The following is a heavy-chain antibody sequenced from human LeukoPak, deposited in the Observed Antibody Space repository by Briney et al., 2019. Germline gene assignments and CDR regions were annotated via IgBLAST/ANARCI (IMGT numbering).Heavy chain of an antibody. D-gene: IGHD1-26*01. CDR1: GFTFSSYR. V-gene: IGHV3-21*01. Sequence: PGGSLRLSCAASGFTFSSYRMNWVRQAPGKGLEWVSSISTSSSYIYYADSVKGRFTIFRDNARNSLFLQMNSLRAEDTAVYYCARDDGSYSRSPGFDYWGQGTLVTVSS. J-gene: IGHJ4*02. CDR3: ARDDGSYSRSPGFDY. CDR2: ISTSSSYI.